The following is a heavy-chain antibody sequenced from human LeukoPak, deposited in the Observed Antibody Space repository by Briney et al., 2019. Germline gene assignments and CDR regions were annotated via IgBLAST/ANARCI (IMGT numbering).Heavy chain of an antibody. Sequence: GGSLRLSCAASGFTFSSYEMNWVRQAPGKGLEGVSYISSSGSTIYYADSVKGRFTISRDNAKNSLYLQMNSLRAEDTAVYYCARRPTQRGYYDSSGSHFDYWGQGTLVTVSS. J-gene: IGHJ4*02. V-gene: IGHV3-48*03. D-gene: IGHD3-22*01. CDR2: ISSSGSTI. CDR1: GFTFSSYE. CDR3: ARRPTQRGYYDSSGSHFDY.